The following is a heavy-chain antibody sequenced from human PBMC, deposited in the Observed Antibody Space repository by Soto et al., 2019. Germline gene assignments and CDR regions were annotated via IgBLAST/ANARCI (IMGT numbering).Heavy chain of an antibody. D-gene: IGHD6-13*01. J-gene: IGHJ5*02. V-gene: IGHV1-69*13. CDR3: ARDGASFIAAAAINWFDP. CDR1: GGTFSSYA. Sequence: SVKVSCKASGGTFSSYAISWVRQAPGQGLEWMGGIIPIFGTANYAQKFQGRVTITADESTSTAYMELSSLRSEDTAVYYCARDGASFIAAAAINWFDPWGQGTLVNVSS. CDR2: IIPIFGTA.